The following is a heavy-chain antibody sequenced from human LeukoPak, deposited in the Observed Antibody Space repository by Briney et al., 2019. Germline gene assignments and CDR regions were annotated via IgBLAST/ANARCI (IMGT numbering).Heavy chain of an antibody. CDR1: GFTFSSYW. CDR2: INSDGSST. Sequence: PGGSLRLSCAASGFTFSSYWIHWVRQAPGKGLVWVSRINSDGSSTRYADSVKGRFTISRDNAKNTLYLQMNSLRAEDTAVYYCARRYCGGDCYSHYWGQGTLVTVSS. CDR3: ARRYCGGDCYSHY. D-gene: IGHD2-21*02. V-gene: IGHV3-74*01. J-gene: IGHJ4*02.